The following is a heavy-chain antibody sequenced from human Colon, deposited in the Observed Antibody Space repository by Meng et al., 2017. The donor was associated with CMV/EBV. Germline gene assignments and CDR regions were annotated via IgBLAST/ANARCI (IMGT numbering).Heavy chain of an antibody. V-gene: IGHV3-23*01. CDR3: AKGNYYFDY. CDR1: GFTFSSYA. J-gene: IGHJ4*02. D-gene: IGHD1-7*01. Sequence: GESLKISCAASGFTFSSYAMSWVRQAPGKGLEWVSALSGSGGSTYYADSVKGQFTISRDNSKNTLYLQMNSLRAEDTAVYFCAKGNYYFDYWGQGTLVTVSS. CDR2: LSGSGGST.